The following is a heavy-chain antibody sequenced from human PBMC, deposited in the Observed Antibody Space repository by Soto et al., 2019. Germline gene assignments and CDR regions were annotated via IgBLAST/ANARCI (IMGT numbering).Heavy chain of an antibody. D-gene: IGHD3-16*01. CDR3: ARGTGEGATSHFDY. V-gene: IGHV1-2*04. Sequence: QVQLVQSGAEVKKPGASVKVSCKASGYTFTGYYMHWVRQAPGQGLEWMGWINPNSGGTNYAQKFEGWVTMTGDTSISTAYMELRRLRSDDTAVYYCARGTGEGATSHFDYWGQGTLVTVSS. CDR2: INPNSGGT. CDR1: GYTFTGYY. J-gene: IGHJ4*02.